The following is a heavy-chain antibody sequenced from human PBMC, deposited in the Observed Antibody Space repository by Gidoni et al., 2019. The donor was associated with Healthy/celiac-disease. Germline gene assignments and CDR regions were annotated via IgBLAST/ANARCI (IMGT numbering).Heavy chain of an antibody. CDR3: ARDPSSSWPIFDY. V-gene: IGHV3-21*01. CDR1: GFTFSSYS. D-gene: IGHD6-13*01. J-gene: IGHJ4*02. CDR2: ISSSSSYI. Sequence: EVQLVESGGGLVKPGGSLRLSCAASGFTFSSYSMNWVRQAPGKGLEGVSSISSSSSYIYYADSVKGRFTISRANAKNSLYLQMNSLRAEDTAVYYCARDPSSSWPIFDYWGQGTLVTVSS.